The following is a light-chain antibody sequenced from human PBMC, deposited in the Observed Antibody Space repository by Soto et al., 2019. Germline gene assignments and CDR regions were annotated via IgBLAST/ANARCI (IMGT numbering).Light chain of an antibody. V-gene: IGLV2-14*02. Sequence: QSALTQPASVSGSPGQSITISCTGTTSDVGSYNLVSWYQLHPGKAPKLMIYEGSKRPSGDSNRFSGSKSGNTASLTISGLQAEDEADYYCSSRTTTSTYVFGTGTKVTVL. CDR1: TSDVGSYNL. CDR2: EGS. J-gene: IGLJ1*01. CDR3: SSRTTTSTYV.